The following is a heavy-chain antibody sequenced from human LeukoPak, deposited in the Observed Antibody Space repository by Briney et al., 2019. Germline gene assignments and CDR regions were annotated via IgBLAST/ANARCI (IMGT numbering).Heavy chain of an antibody. CDR2: ISGYNGNT. CDR3: ARNSKVTPDYYYYYMDV. D-gene: IGHD2-21*02. Sequence: ASVTVSCKASGYTFTSYDISWVRQAPGQGLEWMGWISGYNGNTNYAQKVQGRVTMTADTSTSTAYMELRCLRSDDTAVYYCARNSKVTPDYYYYYMDVWGKGTTVTVSS. V-gene: IGHV1-18*01. CDR1: GYTFTSYD. J-gene: IGHJ6*03.